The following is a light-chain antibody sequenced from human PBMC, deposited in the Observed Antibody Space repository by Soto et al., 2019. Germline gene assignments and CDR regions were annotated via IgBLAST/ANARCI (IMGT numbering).Light chain of an antibody. Sequence: QSVLTQPRSVSGSPGQSVTISCTGTGNDVGAYNYVSWYQQHPGRPPKLMIYDVVRWPSGVPDRFSGCKSGNTASLTISGLQAEDEADYFRCSYAGGYTNLFGTGTKLIVL. J-gene: IGLJ1*01. V-gene: IGLV2-11*01. CDR1: GNDVGAYNY. CDR3: CSYAGGYTNL. CDR2: DVV.